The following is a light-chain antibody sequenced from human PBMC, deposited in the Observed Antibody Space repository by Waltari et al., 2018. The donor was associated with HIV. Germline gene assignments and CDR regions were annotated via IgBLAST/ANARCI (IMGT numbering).Light chain of an antibody. Sequence: QSLLTQPPSVSGAPGQRVTMSCTGSSSNIGAGYDVHWYQQLPGTAPRLLILGNRKPPSGVPDRFAGSKSGTSASLAITGLQAEDEADYYCQAYDSSLSAVMFGGGTKLTVL. CDR1: SSNIGAGYD. V-gene: IGLV1-40*01. CDR2: GNR. CDR3: QAYDSSLSAVM. J-gene: IGLJ3*02.